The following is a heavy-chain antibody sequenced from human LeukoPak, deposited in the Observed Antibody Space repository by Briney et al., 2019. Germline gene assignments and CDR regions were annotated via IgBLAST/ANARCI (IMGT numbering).Heavy chain of an antibody. CDR3: ARDYCSSTSCYADWFDP. CDR2: ISSGSSYI. CDR1: GFTFSSYS. J-gene: IGHJ5*02. Sequence: GGSLRLSCAASGFTFSSYSMNWVRQAPGKGLEWVSSISSGSSYIYYADSVKGRFTISRDNAKNSLYLQMNSLRAEDTAVYYCARDYCSSTSCYADWFDPWGQGTLVTVSS. V-gene: IGHV3-21*01. D-gene: IGHD2-2*01.